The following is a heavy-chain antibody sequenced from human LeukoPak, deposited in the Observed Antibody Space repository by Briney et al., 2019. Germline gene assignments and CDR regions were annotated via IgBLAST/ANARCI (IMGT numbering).Heavy chain of an antibody. D-gene: IGHD1-26*01. Sequence: ASVKVSCKASGYIFTGYYMHWVRQAPGQGLEWMGWINPNSGGTNYAQKFQGRVTMTRDTSISTAYMELSRLRSDDTAVYYCAREGPIVGATHLVDYWGQGTLVTVSS. J-gene: IGHJ4*02. V-gene: IGHV1-2*02. CDR1: GYIFTGYY. CDR2: INPNSGGT. CDR3: AREGPIVGATHLVDY.